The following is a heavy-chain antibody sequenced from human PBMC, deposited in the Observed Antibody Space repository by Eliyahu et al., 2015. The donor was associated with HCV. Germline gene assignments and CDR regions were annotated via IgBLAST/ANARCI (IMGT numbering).Heavy chain of an antibody. V-gene: IGHV3-23*01. CDR1: GFTFSIXP. CDR3: AKDPVTYHAASGYYYIDV. J-gene: IGHJ6*03. Sequence: EVQLLESGGGLVQPGGSLRLSCAASGFTFSIXPXSWFRQAPGKGLXWVSAMGGSGGYIYYADSVKGRFTISRDDSKNTLFLQMNSLRVEDTAVYFCAKDPVTYHAASGYYYIDVWGKGTTVTVSS. D-gene: IGHD6-13*01. CDR2: MGGSGGYI.